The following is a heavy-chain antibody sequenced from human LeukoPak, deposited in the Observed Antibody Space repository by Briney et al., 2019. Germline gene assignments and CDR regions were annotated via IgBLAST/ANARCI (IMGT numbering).Heavy chain of an antibody. CDR2: ITASGITT. CDR1: GFTFSDYY. CDR3: AKAPYDTSGLSSPNYFDY. J-gene: IGHJ4*02. D-gene: IGHD3-22*01. Sequence: GGSLRLSCAASGFTFSDYYMSWIRQAPGKGLEWISTITASGITTYYADSVKGRFTISRDNSKNTLYLQMNSLRAEDTAVYYCAKAPYDTSGLSSPNYFDYWGQGTLVTVSS. V-gene: IGHV3-11*01.